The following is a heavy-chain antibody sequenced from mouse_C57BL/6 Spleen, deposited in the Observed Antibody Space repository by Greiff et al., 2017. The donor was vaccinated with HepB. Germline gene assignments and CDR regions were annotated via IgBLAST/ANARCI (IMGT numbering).Heavy chain of an antibody. V-gene: IGHV5-15*04. D-gene: IGHD1-1*01. CDR1: GFTFSDYG. Sequence: EVKLVESGGGLVQPGGSLKLSCAASGFTFSDYGMAWVRQAPRKGPEWVAFISNLAYSIYYADTVTGRFTISRENAKNTLYLEMSSLRSEDTAMYYCERQDYYGSSYGYFDVWGTGTTVTVAS. J-gene: IGHJ1*03. CDR3: ERQDYYGSSYGYFDV. CDR2: ISNLAYSI.